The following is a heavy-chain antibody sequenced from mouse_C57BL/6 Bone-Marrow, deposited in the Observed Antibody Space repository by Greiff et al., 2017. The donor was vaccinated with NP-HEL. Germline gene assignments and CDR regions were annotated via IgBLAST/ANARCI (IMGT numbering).Heavy chain of an antibody. CDR2: INPSNGGT. CDR3: AREGLDYGGYFDV. J-gene: IGHJ1*03. Sequence: VQLQQPGTELVKPGASVKLSCKASGYTFTSYWMHWVKQRPGQGLEWIGNINPSNGGTNYNEKFKSKATLTVDKSSSTAYMQLSSLTSEDSAVYDCAREGLDYGGYFDVWGTGTTVTVSS. V-gene: IGHV1-53*01. CDR1: GYTFTSYW. D-gene: IGHD1-1*02.